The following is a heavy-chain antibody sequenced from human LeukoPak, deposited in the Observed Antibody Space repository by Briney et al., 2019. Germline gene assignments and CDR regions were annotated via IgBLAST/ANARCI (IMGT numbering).Heavy chain of an antibody. CDR3: ARGGYSYGLAKYFQH. Sequence: ASVKVSCKASGGTFSSYAISWVRQAPGQGLEWMGGIIPIFGTANYAQKFQGRVTITADESTSTAYMELSSLRSEDTAAYYCARGGYSYGLAKYFQHWGQGTLVTVSS. D-gene: IGHD5-18*01. J-gene: IGHJ1*01. CDR1: GGTFSSYA. CDR2: IIPIFGTA. V-gene: IGHV1-69*13.